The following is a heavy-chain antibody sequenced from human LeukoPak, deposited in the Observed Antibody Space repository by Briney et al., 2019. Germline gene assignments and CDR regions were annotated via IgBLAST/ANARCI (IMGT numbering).Heavy chain of an antibody. V-gene: IGHV4-39*01. Sequence: SETLSLTCTVSGGSISSGNYYWNWIRQPPGKGLEWIGSIYYSGSTYYNPSLKSRVTVSVDTSKNQFSLKLSSVTATDTAVYYCARNGTYYRTFDFWGQGTLVTVSS. CDR3: ARNGTYYRTFDF. J-gene: IGHJ4*02. CDR2: IYYSGST. D-gene: IGHD1-26*01. CDR1: GGSISSGNYY.